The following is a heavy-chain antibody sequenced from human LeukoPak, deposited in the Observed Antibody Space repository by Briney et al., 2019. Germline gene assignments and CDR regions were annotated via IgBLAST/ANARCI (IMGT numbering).Heavy chain of an antibody. Sequence: SETLSLTCTVSGGSISSYYWNWIRQPPGKGLEWIGYIYYSGSTNYNPSLKSRVTISVDTSKNQFSLKLSSVTAADTAVYYCARHEAYYDFWSTLSAPRNWFDPWGQGTLVTVSS. D-gene: IGHD3-3*01. V-gene: IGHV4-59*08. CDR1: GGSISSYY. CDR3: ARHEAYYDFWSTLSAPRNWFDP. CDR2: IYYSGST. J-gene: IGHJ5*02.